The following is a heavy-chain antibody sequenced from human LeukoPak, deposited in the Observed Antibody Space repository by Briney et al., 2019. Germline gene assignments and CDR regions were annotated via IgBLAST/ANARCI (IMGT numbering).Heavy chain of an antibody. CDR2: IYTSGST. D-gene: IGHD3-22*01. J-gene: IGHJ4*02. V-gene: IGHV4-38-2*02. Sequence: SETLSLTCTVSGYSISSGYYCVWIRQAPGKGLEWIGRIYTSGSTNYNPSLKSRVTISVDKSKNQFSLKLSSVTAADTAVYYCATDSSGYQSYWGQGTLVTVSS. CDR1: GYSISSGYY. CDR3: ATDSSGYQSY.